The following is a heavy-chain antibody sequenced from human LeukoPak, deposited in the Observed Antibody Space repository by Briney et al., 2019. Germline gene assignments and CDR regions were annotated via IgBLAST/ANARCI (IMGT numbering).Heavy chain of an antibody. Sequence: PGGSLRLSCTTSGFTFGDYAMSWVRQAPGKGLDWVGFIRSKAYGGTTEYAASVKGRFTISRDDSKSIAYLQMNSLKTEDTAVYYCTQIEYYDFWSGYSYKYYGMDVWGQGTTVTVSS. CDR2: IRSKAYGGTT. CDR1: GFTFGDYA. J-gene: IGHJ6*02. V-gene: IGHV3-49*04. CDR3: TQIEYYDFWSGYSYKYYGMDV. D-gene: IGHD3-3*01.